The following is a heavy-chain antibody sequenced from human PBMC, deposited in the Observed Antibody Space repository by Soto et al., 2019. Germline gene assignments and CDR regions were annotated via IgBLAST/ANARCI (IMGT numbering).Heavy chain of an antibody. J-gene: IGHJ4*02. D-gene: IGHD2-15*01. V-gene: IGHV3-73*01. CDR2: IRSKGYNYAT. CDR3: SRLVV. CDR1: GFNFSGSV. Sequence: GGSLRLSCAASGFNFSGSVIHWVRQASGKGLEWVGRIRSKGYNYATAYAASVEGRFTVSRDDSKNTAYLQMNSLKSEDTAVYYCSRLVVWGQGSLVTVSS.